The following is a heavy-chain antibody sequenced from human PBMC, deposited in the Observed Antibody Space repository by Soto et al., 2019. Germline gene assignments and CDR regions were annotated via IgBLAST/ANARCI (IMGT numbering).Heavy chain of an antibody. CDR1: GGTFSSYA. CDR2: IIPIFGTA. D-gene: IGHD3-22*01. CDR3: ARVRVLEYYYDSSGYGGLGFDY. J-gene: IGHJ4*02. V-gene: IGHV1-69*13. Sequence: SVKVSCKASGGTFSSYAISWVRQAPGQGLEWMGGIIPIFGTANYAQKFQGRVTITADESTSTAYMELSSLRSEDTAVYYCARVRVLEYYYDSSGYGGLGFDYWGQGTLVTVSS.